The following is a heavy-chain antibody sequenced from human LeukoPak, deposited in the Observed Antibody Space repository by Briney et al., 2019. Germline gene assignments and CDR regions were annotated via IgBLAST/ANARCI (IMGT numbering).Heavy chain of an antibody. V-gene: IGHV3-48*02. CDR3: ARANRYCSGGSCYYYYYYYGTDV. D-gene: IGHD2-15*01. J-gene: IGHJ6*02. CDR2: ISSSSSTI. CDR1: EFTFSSYS. Sequence: PGGSLRLSCAASEFTFSSYSMNWVRQAPGKGLEWVSYISSSSSTIHYADSVKGRFTISRDNAKNSLYLQMNSLRDEDTAVYYCARANRYCSGGSCYYYYYYYGTDVWGQGTTVTVSS.